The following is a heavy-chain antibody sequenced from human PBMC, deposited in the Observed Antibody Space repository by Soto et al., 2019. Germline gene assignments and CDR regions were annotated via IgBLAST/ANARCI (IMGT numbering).Heavy chain of an antibody. CDR1: GFTFGYYA. CDR2: IRSKAYGGTT. D-gene: IGHD2-15*01. Sequence: GGSLRLSCTASGFTFGYYAMSWFRQSPGKGLEWVGFIRSKAYGGTTEYAASVKGRFTISRDDSKSIAYLQMNSLKTEDTAVYYCTRGPYCSGGSCYPFDYWGQGTLVTVSS. J-gene: IGHJ4*02. CDR3: TRGPYCSGGSCYPFDY. V-gene: IGHV3-49*03.